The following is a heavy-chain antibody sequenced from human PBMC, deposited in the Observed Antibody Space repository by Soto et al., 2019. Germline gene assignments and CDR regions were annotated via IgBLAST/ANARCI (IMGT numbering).Heavy chain of an antibody. CDR2: ISGSGDKT. CDR1: GFTFSNYV. CDR3: AKLPVVLALGFDY. V-gene: IGHV3-23*01. Sequence: PGGSLRLSCAASGFTFSNYVMSWIRQAPGKGLEWVSSISGSGDKTYYLDSVKGRFTISRDNSKNTLFLQMNSLRAEDTAVYYCAKLPVVLALGFDYWGQGILVTVSS. D-gene: IGHD2-2*01. J-gene: IGHJ4*02.